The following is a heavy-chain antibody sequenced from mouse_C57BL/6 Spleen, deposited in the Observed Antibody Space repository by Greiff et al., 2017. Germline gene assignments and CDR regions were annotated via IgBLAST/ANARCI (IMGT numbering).Heavy chain of an antibody. CDR3: AREEGDYAIDY. CDR1: GFTFSSYA. J-gene: IGHJ4*01. Sequence: EVQLVESGGGLVKPGGSLKLSCAASGFTFSSYALSWVRQTPEKRLEWVATISDGGSYTYYPDNVKGRFTISRDNAKNNLYLQMSHLKSEDTAMYYCAREEGDYAIDYWGQGTSVTVSS. CDR2: ISDGGSYT. V-gene: IGHV5-4*01.